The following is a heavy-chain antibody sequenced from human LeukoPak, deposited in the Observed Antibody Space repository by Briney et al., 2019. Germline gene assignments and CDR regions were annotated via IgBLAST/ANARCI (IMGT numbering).Heavy chain of an antibody. Sequence: GASVKVSCKASGYTFTSYDINWVRQATGQGLEWMGWMNPNSGNTGYAQKFQGRGTMTRSTSINTAYMGLNSLTSEDTAVYYCARSSVGARRRIDYWGQGSLVTVSS. CDR3: ARSSVGARRRIDY. CDR1: GYTFTSYD. CDR2: MNPNSGNT. D-gene: IGHD1-26*01. J-gene: IGHJ4*02. V-gene: IGHV1-8*01.